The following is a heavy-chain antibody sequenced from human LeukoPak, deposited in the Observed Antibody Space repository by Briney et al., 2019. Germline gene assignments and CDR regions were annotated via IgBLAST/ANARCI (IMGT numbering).Heavy chain of an antibody. V-gene: IGHV3-7*01. CDR3: ARVIAGAIDY. Sequence: PGGSLRLSCAASGFTFSGYSMTWVRQAPGKGLEWVANVAPDGSAQNYVDSLEGRFTISRDNPNNSLYLQMHSLRAEDAAVYYCARVIAGAIDYWGRGTLVTVSS. D-gene: IGHD2-15*01. J-gene: IGHJ4*02. CDR2: VAPDGSAQ. CDR1: GFTFSGYS.